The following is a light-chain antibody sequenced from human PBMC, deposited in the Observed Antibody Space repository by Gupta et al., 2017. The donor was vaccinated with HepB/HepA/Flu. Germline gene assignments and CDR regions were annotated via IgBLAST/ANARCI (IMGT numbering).Light chain of an antibody. CDR2: GNS. J-gene: IGLJ2*01. CDR1: SSNIGAGYD. CDR3: QSYDSSLSGGV. Sequence: QSVLTQPPSVSGAPGQRVTISCTGSSSNIGAGYDVHWYQQLPGTAPKLLIYGNSNRPSGVPDRVSGSKSGTSASLAITGLQAEDEADYYCQSYDSSLSGGVFGGGTKLTV. V-gene: IGLV1-40*01.